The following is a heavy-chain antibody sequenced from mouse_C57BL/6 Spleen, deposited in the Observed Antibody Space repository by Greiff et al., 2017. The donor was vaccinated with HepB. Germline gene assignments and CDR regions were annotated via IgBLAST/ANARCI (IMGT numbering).Heavy chain of an antibody. J-gene: IGHJ2*01. CDR3: ARKAPYYFDY. V-gene: IGHV1-50*01. Sequence: QVQLQQPGAELVKPGASVKLSCKASGYTFTSYWMQWVKQRPGQGLEWIGEIDPSDSYTNYNQKFKGKATLTVDTSSSTAYMQLSSLTSEDSAVYYCARKAPYYFDYWGQGTTLTVSS. D-gene: IGHD3-2*02. CDR2: IDPSDSYT. CDR1: GYTFTSYW.